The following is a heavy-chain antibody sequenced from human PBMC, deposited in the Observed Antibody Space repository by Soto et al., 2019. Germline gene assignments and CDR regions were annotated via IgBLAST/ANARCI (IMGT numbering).Heavy chain of an antibody. CDR1: GYTFTDYA. CDR2: INVGNGNT. J-gene: IGHJ4*02. CDR3: AREGAHYTPLDH. Sequence: ASVKVSCKASGYTFTDYAIHWVRQAPGQGLEWMGWINVGNGNTGYSRKFQGRDTNARDMSASTAYIEVTSLTSEDTAIYYCAREGAHYTPLDHRGQGTLVTVSS. V-gene: IGHV1-3*01. D-gene: IGHD2-15*01.